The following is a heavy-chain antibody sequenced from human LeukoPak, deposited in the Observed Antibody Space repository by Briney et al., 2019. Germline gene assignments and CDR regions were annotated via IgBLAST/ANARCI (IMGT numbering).Heavy chain of an antibody. J-gene: IGHJ6*02. CDR2: IYSGGST. CDR3: ARGGEQLPAPYYYYGMDV. D-gene: IGHD6-13*01. Sequence: GGSLRLSCAASGFTVSTNYMSWVRQAPGKGLEWVSVIYSGGSTYYTDSVKGRFTIFRDNSKNTLYLQMNSLRAEDTAVYYCARGGEQLPAPYYYYGMDVWGQGTTVTVSS. CDR1: GFTVSTNY. V-gene: IGHV3-66*02.